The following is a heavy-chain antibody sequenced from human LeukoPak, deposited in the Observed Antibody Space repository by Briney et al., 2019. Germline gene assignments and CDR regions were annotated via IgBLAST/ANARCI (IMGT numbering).Heavy chain of an antibody. J-gene: IGHJ4*02. Sequence: SETLSLTCTVSGGSISSSSYYWGWIRQPPGKGLEWIGSIYYSGSTYYNPSLKSRVTISVDTSKNQFSLKLSSVTAADTAVYYCARHGAYYDSSGFIDYWGQGTLVTVSS. CDR1: GGSISSSSYY. CDR3: ARHGAYYDSSGFIDY. CDR2: IYYSGST. V-gene: IGHV4-39*01. D-gene: IGHD3-22*01.